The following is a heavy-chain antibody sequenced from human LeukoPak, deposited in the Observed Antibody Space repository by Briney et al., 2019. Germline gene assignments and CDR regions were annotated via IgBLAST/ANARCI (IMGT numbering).Heavy chain of an antibody. CDR2: ISYDGSNK. CDR1: GFTFSSYA. Sequence: PGGSLRLSCAASGFTFSSYAMHWVRQAPGKGLEWVAVISYDGSNKYYADSVKGRFTISRDNSKNTLYLQMNSLRAEDTAVYYCARAGASSSWYEVELDYWGQGTLVTVSS. J-gene: IGHJ4*02. CDR3: ARAGASSSWYEVELDY. D-gene: IGHD6-13*01. V-gene: IGHV3-30-3*01.